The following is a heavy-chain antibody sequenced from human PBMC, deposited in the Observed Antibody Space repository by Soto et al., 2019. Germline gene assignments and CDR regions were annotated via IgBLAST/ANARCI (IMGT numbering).Heavy chain of an antibody. D-gene: IGHD5-12*01. Sequence: ASVKVSCKASGNTFSAYFINWVRQAPGQGLEWLGWINTRSGDTKDAQKFQGRVTLTRDTSVRTAYLELSSLRSDDTAVYQCAILGYDETPALDYWGKGTLVTVSS. CDR1: GNTFSAYF. CDR3: AILGYDETPALDY. J-gene: IGHJ4*02. V-gene: IGHV1-2*02. CDR2: INTRSGDT.